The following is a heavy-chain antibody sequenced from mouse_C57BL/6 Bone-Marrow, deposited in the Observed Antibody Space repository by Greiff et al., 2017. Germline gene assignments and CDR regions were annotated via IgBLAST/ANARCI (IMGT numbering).Heavy chain of an antibody. CDR1: GYTFTSYG. J-gene: IGHJ1*03. Sequence: VQLQQSGAELARPGASVKLSCKASGYTFTSYGISWVKQRPGQGLEWIGEIYPRSGNTYYNEKFKGKATLTADKSSSTADMELRSLTSEDSAVDFWARCDDPWYFDVWGTGTTVTVSS. CDR2: IYPRSGNT. V-gene: IGHV1-81*01. CDR3: ARCDDPWYFDV. D-gene: IGHD2-3*01.